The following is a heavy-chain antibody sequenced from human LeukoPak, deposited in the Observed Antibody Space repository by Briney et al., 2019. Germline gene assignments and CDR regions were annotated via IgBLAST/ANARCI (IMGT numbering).Heavy chain of an antibody. Sequence: ASVKVSCKASGGTFSSYDINWVRQATGQGLEWMGWMNPNSGNTGYAQKFQGRVTITRNTSISTAYMELSSLRSEDTAVYYCARGLRDKVTMVRGVINYYMDVWGKGTTVTVSS. CDR2: MNPNSGNT. CDR1: GGTFSSYD. CDR3: ARGLRDKVTMVRGVINYYMDV. J-gene: IGHJ6*03. V-gene: IGHV1-8*03. D-gene: IGHD3-10*01.